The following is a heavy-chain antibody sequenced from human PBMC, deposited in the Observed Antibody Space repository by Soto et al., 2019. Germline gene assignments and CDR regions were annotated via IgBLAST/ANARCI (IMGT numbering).Heavy chain of an antibody. CDR1: GYTFTSYD. J-gene: IGHJ5*02. V-gene: IGHV1-8*01. CDR2: MNPNSGNT. Sequence: QVQLVQSGAEVKKPGASVKVSCKASGYTFTSYDINWVRQATGQGLEWMGWMNPNSGNTGYAQKVQGRATMTRNTSISTAYMELSSLRSEDTAVYYCARERSAAGTGWFDPWGQGTLVTVSS. D-gene: IGHD6-13*01. CDR3: ARERSAAGTGWFDP.